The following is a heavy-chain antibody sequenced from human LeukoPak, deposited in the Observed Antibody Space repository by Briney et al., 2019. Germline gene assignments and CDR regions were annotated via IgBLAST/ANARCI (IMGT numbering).Heavy chain of an antibody. J-gene: IGHJ4*02. Sequence: SETLSLTCTVSGGSISSSSYYWGWIRQPPGKGLEWIGSIYYSGSTYYNPSLKSRVTISVDTSKNQFSLKLSSVTAADTAVYYCASTTSNMAIDYWGQGTLVTVSS. D-gene: IGHD1-1*01. CDR1: GGSISSSSYY. CDR2: IYYSGST. V-gene: IGHV4-39*07. CDR3: ASTTSNMAIDY.